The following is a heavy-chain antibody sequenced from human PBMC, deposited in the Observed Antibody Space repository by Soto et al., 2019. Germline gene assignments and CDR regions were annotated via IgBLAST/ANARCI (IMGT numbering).Heavy chain of an antibody. Sequence: QVQLQESGPGLVKPSQTLSLTCTVSGGSISSGDSYWSWIRQPPGKGLEWIGYIYYIGSTYSNPSLKIRVTLSVDTTKNQYSLKLSSVTAADTAGYYCARASIHLWPYFDYWGQGTLVTVSS. V-gene: IGHV4-30-4*01. CDR1: GGSISSGDSY. CDR3: ARASIHLWPYFDY. CDR2: IYYIGST. D-gene: IGHD5-18*01. J-gene: IGHJ4*02.